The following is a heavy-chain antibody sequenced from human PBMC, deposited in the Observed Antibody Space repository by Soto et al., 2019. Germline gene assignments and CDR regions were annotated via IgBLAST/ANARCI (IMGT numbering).Heavy chain of an antibody. CDR2: INPSGGST. CDR1: GYTFTSYY. D-gene: IGHD7-27*01. CDR3: ARDWGREKIEEGY. J-gene: IGHJ4*02. V-gene: IGHV1-46*03. Sequence: QVQLVQSGAEVKKPGASVKVSCKASGYTFTSYYMHWVRQAPGQGLEWMGIINPSGGSTSYAQKFQGIVTMTRDASTRTVYMELSSLRSEDTAVYYCARDWGREKIEEGYWGQGTLVTVSS.